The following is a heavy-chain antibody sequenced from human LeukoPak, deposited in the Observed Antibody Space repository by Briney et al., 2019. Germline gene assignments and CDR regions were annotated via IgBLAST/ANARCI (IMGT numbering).Heavy chain of an antibody. CDR3: AKVWLQYYDSSGYTFDY. D-gene: IGHD3-22*01. CDR2: ISGSGGST. Sequence: QTGGSLRLSCAASGFTFSSYAMSWVRPAPGKGLEWVSAISGSGGSTYYADSVKGRFTIARDNSKNTLYLQMNSLRAEDTAVYYCAKVWLQYYDSSGYTFDYWGQGALVTVSS. V-gene: IGHV3-23*01. CDR1: GFTFSSYA. J-gene: IGHJ4*02.